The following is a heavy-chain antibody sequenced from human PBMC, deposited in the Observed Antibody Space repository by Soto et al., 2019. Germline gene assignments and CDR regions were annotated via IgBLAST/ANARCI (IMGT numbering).Heavy chain of an antibody. CDR2: VNPKSGNT. D-gene: IGHD2-2*02. J-gene: IGHJ5*02. CDR1: GYSFSTYD. V-gene: IGHV1-8*01. CDR3: ERPYCDSTSGYTDWFDP. Sequence: QVQLVQSGAEVKKPGASVKVSCKASGYSFSTYDINWVRQAAGQGLEWMGWVNPKSGNTDYAQRFRGRVTMTSNTSISTAYMELSALTPEDTDVYDCERPYCDSTSGYTDWFDPWGQGTLVTVSS.